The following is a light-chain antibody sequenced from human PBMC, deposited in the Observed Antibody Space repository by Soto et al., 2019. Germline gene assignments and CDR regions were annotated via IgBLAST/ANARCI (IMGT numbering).Light chain of an antibody. CDR2: DAS. J-gene: IGKJ2*01. CDR1: QSISTW. CDR3: QQYNDYSGT. V-gene: IGKV1-5*01. Sequence: DIQMTQSPSTLSASVGDTVTITCRASQSISTWLVWYQQKPGKAPKVLMYDASSLESGVPPRFSGSGSGTEFTLTSSSLQPDDFANYYCQQYNDYSGTFGQGTKLEIK.